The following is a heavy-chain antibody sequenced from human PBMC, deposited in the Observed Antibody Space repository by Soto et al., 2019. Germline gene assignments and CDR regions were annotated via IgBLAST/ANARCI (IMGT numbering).Heavy chain of an antibody. CDR2: ISYDGSSK. J-gene: IGHJ4*02. CDR3: AGGQYFGDY. V-gene: IGHV3-30-3*01. CDR1: GFTFSSYG. Sequence: QVQLVESGGGVVQPGRSLRLSCAASGFTFSSYGMHWVRQAPGKGLEWVALISYDGSSKHYADSLKGRFTISRDNSKNTLYLQMNSLRAEDTAVYYCAGGQYFGDYWGKGTLVTVSS. D-gene: IGHD2-2*01.